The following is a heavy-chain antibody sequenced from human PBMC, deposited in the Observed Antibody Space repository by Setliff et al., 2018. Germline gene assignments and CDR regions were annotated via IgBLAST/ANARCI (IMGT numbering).Heavy chain of an antibody. CDR1: GYTFTTYY. V-gene: IGHV1-46*01. D-gene: IGHD2-21*02. CDR3: ARESVVVVTTTNYYYYIDV. Sequence: ASVKVSCKASGYTFTTYYMHWVRQAPGQGLEWMGIINPSGGYANYAQKFQGRVTMTRDTSTRTVYMELSSLRSEDTAVYFCARESVVVVTTTNYYYYIDVWGEGTTVTVSS. CDR2: INPSGGYA. J-gene: IGHJ6*03.